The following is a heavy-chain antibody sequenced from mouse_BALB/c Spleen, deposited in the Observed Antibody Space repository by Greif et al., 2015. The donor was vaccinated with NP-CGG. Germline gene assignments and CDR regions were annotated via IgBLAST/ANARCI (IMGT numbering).Heavy chain of an antibody. J-gene: IGHJ4*01. Sequence: EVMLVESGGGLVQPGGSLKLSCAASGFTFSSYTMSWVRQTPEKRLEWVAYISNGGGSTYYPDTVKGRFTISRDNAKNTLYLQMSSLKSEDTAMYYCARHDYGSSWDAMDYWGQGTSVTVSS. D-gene: IGHD1-1*01. CDR1: GFTFSSYT. CDR3: ARHDYGSSWDAMDY. V-gene: IGHV5-12-2*01. CDR2: ISNGGGST.